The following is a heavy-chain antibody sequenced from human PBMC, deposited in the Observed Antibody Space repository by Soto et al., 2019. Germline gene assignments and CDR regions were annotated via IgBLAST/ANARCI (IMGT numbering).Heavy chain of an antibody. CDR3: ARQEYCSSTACYKVDS. D-gene: IGHD2-2*02. CDR2: IYLGDSNT. J-gene: IGHJ4*02. Sequence: PVESLKISCKGSGYSFTSYWIGWVRQLPWRGLEWMGMIYLGDSNTRYSPSFQGQVTISADKSFNTAYLQWSSLKASDTAVYYCARQEYCSSTACYKVDSWGQGTLVTVSS. V-gene: IGHV5-51*01. CDR1: GYSFTSYW.